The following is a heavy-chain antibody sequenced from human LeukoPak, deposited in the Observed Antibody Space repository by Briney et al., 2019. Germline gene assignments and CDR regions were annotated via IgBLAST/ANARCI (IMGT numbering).Heavy chain of an antibody. J-gene: IGHJ3*02. Sequence: SETLSLTCTVSGGSISSSSYYWGWIRQPPGKGLGWIGSIYYSGGTYYNPSLKSRVTISVDTSKNQFSLKLSSVTAADTAVYYCARRYSGYGNAFDIWGQGTMVTVSS. D-gene: IGHD5-12*01. CDR2: IYYSGGT. V-gene: IGHV4-39*01. CDR1: GGSISSSSYY. CDR3: ARRYSGYGNAFDI.